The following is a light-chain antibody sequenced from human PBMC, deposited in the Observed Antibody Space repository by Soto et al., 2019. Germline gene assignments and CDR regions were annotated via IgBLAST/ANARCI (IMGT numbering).Light chain of an antibody. CDR1: SSDVGAYNF. CDR2: EVT. V-gene: IGLV2-14*01. Sequence: QSALTQPASVSGSPGQSITISCTGSSSDVGAYNFVSWYQHHAGKAPKLILYEVTTRPSGGSSRFSCSKSGNTASLTISGLQADDEANYYCRSYTGSNTPYVFGTGTKGTAL. CDR3: RSYTGSNTPYV. J-gene: IGLJ1*01.